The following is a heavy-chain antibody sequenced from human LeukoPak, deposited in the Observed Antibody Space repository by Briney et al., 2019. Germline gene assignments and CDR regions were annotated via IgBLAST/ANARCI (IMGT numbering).Heavy chain of an antibody. V-gene: IGHV4-59*01. CDR3: AREGEYYYDSSGYYYFDY. J-gene: IGHJ4*02. Sequence: SETLSLTCTVSGGSISSYYWSWIRQPPGKGLEWIGYIYYSGSTNYNPSLKSRVTISVDTSKNQFSLRLSSVTAADTAVYYCAREGEYYYDSSGYYYFDYWGQGTLVTVSS. CDR2: IYYSGST. CDR1: GGSISSYY. D-gene: IGHD3-22*01.